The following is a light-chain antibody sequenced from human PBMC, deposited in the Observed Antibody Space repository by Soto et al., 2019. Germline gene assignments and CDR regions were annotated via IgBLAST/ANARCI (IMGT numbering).Light chain of an antibody. CDR1: QSVDSSY. J-gene: IGKJ3*01. CDR2: GAS. CDR3: QVFGGSPLFT. Sequence: VLTQSPGTLSLSPGERATLSCRASQSVDSSYLAWYQQRPGQAPRLLIYGASSRATGVPERFSGSGAGTAFTLTVSSLEPDDFAVYYCQVFGGSPLFTFGPGTTVDF. V-gene: IGKV3-20*01.